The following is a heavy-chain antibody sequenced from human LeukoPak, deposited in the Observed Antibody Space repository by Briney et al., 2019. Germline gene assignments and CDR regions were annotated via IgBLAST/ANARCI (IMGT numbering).Heavy chain of an antibody. D-gene: IGHD2-2*01. CDR3: ATAFEYQRPTHAFDI. J-gene: IGHJ3*02. Sequence: ASVKVSCKVSGYTLTELSMHWVRQAPGKGLEWMGGFDPEDGETIYAQKFQGRVTMTEDTSTDTAYMELSSLRSEDTAVYYCATAFEYQRPTHAFDIWGQGTMVTVSS. CDR2: FDPEDGET. CDR1: GYTLTELS. V-gene: IGHV1-24*01.